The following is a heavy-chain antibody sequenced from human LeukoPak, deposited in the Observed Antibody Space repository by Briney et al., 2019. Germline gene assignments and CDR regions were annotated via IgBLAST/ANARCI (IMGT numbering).Heavy chain of an antibody. CDR1: GYTFTRYD. V-gene: IGHV1-8*01. D-gene: IGHD6-19*01. CDR3: ARGIAVAGN. Sequence: ASVKLSCKASGYTFTRYDINWVRQATGQGLEWMGWMNPNSGNTGYAQKFQGRVTMTRHTTISTAYMELSSLRSEDTAVYDCARGIAVAGNWGQGTLVTASS. CDR2: MNPNSGNT. J-gene: IGHJ4*02.